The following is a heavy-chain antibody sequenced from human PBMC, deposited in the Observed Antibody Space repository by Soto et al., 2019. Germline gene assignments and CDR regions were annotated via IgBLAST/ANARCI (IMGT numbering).Heavy chain of an antibody. D-gene: IGHD5-18*01. CDR3: ARDPPPGVSGFIGYNRAPAFDI. CDR2: INPNSGGT. Sequence: ASVKVSCKASGYTFTGYYMHWVRQAPGQGLEWMGWINPNSGGTNYAQKFQGWVTMTRDTSISTAYMELSRLRSDDTAVYYCARDPPPGVSGFIGYNRAPAFDIWGQGTMVTVSS. CDR1: GYTFTGYY. J-gene: IGHJ3*02. V-gene: IGHV1-2*04.